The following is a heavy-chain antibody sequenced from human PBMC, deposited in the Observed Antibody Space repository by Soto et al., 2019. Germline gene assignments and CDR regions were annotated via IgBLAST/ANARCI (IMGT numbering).Heavy chain of an antibody. J-gene: IGHJ4*02. Sequence: GGSLRLSCAASGFTFSDYYMSWIRQAPGKGLEWVSYISSSNSYTNYADFVKGRFTISRDNAKNSLYMQMNNLSAEDSAVYYCARVVHYYGSGSYYGPYFDYWGQGT. CDR3: ARVVHYYGSGSYYGPYFDY. V-gene: IGHV3-11*05. CDR2: ISSSNSYT. CDR1: GFTFSDYY. D-gene: IGHD3-10*01.